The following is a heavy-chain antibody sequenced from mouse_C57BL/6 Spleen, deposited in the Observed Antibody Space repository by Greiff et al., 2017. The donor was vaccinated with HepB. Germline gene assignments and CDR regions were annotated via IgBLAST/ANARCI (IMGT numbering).Heavy chain of an antibody. J-gene: IGHJ3*01. D-gene: IGHD1-1*01. Sequence: QVQLQQPGAELVMPGASVKLSCKASGYTFTSYWMHWVKQRPGQGLEWIGEIDPSDSDTNYNQKFKGKSTLTVDKSSSTAYMQLSSLTSEDSAVYYCATLLRSFAYWGQGTLVTVSA. CDR2: IDPSDSDT. CDR3: ATLLRSFAY. CDR1: GYTFTSYW. V-gene: IGHV1-69*01.